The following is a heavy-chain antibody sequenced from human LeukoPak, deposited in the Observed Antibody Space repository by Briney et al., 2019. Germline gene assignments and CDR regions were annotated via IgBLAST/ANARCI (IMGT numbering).Heavy chain of an antibody. CDR3: TTDTWYSAGH. V-gene: IGHV3-7*03. D-gene: IGHD2-15*01. Sequence: GGSLRLSCTASGFIFSGSWMAWIRQAPGKGLEGVAIIKKDGSEKYYVDSMKGRFTISRDNAKNSLFLQMNSLRAEDTAIYYCTTDTWYSAGHWGQGTLVTVSS. CDR1: GFIFSGSW. J-gene: IGHJ4*02. CDR2: IKKDGSEK.